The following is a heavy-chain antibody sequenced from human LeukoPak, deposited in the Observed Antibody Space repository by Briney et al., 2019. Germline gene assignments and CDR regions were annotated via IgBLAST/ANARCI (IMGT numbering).Heavy chain of an antibody. J-gene: IGHJ4*02. Sequence: GGSLRLSCVVSGSTISGNRMHWVRQAPGKGLVWVARMNSDASSTSYADSVKGRFTISRDNAKKTLYLQLNSLRAEDTAVYYCARGPDYGGPLRGQGTLVTVSP. V-gene: IGHV3-74*01. CDR2: MNSDASST. CDR3: ARGPDYGGPL. CDR1: GSTISGNR. D-gene: IGHD4-23*01.